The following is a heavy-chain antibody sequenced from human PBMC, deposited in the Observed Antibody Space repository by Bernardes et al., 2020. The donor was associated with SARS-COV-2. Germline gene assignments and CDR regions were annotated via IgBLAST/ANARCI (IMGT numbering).Heavy chain of an antibody. J-gene: IGHJ4*02. CDR3: ARLKRRGIAPDF. D-gene: IGHD6-13*01. CDR1: GYTFTNFW. CDR2: MHPDDSNI. V-gene: IGHV5-51*01. Sequence: GESLKISCEGSGYTFTNFWIGWVRQMPGKGLEWMGVMHPDDSNIRYSPSFQGQVTFSADKSTGTAYLQWKTLRASDTAMYYCARLKRRGIAPDFWGRGTLVTVSS.